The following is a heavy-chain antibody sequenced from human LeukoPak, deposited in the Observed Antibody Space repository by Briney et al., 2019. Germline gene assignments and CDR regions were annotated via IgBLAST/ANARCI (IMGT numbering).Heavy chain of an antibody. J-gene: IGHJ5*02. CDR2: INHSGST. D-gene: IGHD3-10*01. CDR1: GGSFSGYY. Sequence: SETLSLTCAVYGGSFSGYYWSWIRQPPGKGLEWIGEINHSGSTNYNPSLKSRVTISVDTSKNQFSLKLSSVTAADTAVYYCARRGRYYYGSGSYPNWFDPWGQGTLVTVSS. CDR3: ARRGRYYYGSGSYPNWFDP. V-gene: IGHV4-34*01.